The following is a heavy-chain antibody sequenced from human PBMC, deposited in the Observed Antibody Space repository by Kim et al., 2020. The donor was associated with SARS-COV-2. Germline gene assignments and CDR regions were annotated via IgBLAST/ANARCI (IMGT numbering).Heavy chain of an antibody. Sequence: GGSLRLSCAASGFTFSSDWMHWVRQTPGKGLLWVSYISSDGDRISYADSVKGRFTISRDNAKNTLYLHMNSLRGEDTAVYYCARGKSGIPITLDYWGQGTLVTVSS. J-gene: IGHJ4*02. D-gene: IGHD1-26*01. CDR1: GFTFSSDW. CDR2: ISSDGDRI. CDR3: ARGKSGIPITLDY. V-gene: IGHV3-74*01.